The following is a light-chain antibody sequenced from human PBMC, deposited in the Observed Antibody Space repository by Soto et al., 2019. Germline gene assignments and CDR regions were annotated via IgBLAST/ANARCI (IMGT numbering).Light chain of an antibody. CDR3: QQRRHWPGLT. J-gene: IGKJ4*01. CDR1: QSVSSY. CDR2: DAS. Sequence: EIVLTQSPATLSLSPGERATLSCRASQSVSSYLAWYQQKPGQAPRLLIYDASNRATGIPARFSGSGSGTDFTLTISSLEPEDFAVYYCQQRRHWPGLTFGGGTKVEIK. V-gene: IGKV3-11*01.